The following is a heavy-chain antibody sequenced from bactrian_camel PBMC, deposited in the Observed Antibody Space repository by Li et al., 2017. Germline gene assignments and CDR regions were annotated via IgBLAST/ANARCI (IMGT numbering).Heavy chain of an antibody. CDR1: GFALSSVG. D-gene: IGHD2*01. CDR3: IKGGSYRRPEA. Sequence: HVQLVESGGGLVQPGGSLTLSCAASGFALSSVGMSWVRQPPGKGLEWLCGIYSDSINTYYAESVKGRFTVSRDNAKNTLYLQLSSLKPEDTAMYYCIKGGSYRRPEARGQGTQVTV. V-gene: IGHV3S7*01. CDR2: IYSDSINT. J-gene: IGHJ4*01.